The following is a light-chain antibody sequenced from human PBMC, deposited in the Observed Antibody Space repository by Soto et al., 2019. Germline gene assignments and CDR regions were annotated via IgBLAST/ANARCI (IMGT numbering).Light chain of an antibody. Sequence: QSALTQPASVSGSPGQSITISCTGTSSDVGGYNYVSWYQQHPGKAPKLMIYEVSNRPSGVSNRFSGSKSGNTASLTISGLQAEDEADYYCQSYDSSLPGWVFGGGTKVTVL. V-gene: IGLV2-14*01. CDR2: EVS. J-gene: IGLJ3*02. CDR1: SSDVGGYNY. CDR3: QSYDSSLPGWV.